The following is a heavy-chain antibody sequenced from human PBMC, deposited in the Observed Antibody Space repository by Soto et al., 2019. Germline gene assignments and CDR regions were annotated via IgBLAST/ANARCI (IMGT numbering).Heavy chain of an antibody. CDR2: INHSGST. CDR3: ARVSSYRPFDY. J-gene: IGHJ4*02. Sequence: PSETLSLTCAVYGGSFSGYYWSWIRQPPGKGLEWIGEINHSGSTNYNPSLKSRVTISVDTSKNQFSLKLSSVTAADTAVYYCARVSSYRPFDYWGQGTLVT. V-gene: IGHV4-34*01. CDR1: GGSFSGYY. D-gene: IGHD1-26*01.